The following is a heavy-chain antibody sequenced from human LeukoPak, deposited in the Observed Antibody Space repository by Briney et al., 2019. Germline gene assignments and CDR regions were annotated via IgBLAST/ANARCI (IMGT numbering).Heavy chain of an antibody. V-gene: IGHV1-69*13. Sequence: PMASVKVSCKASGGTFSSYAISWVRQAPGQGLEWMGGIIPIFGTANYTQKFQGRVTITADESTSTAYMELSSLRSEDTAVYYCARAAQWLVREYYFDYWGQGTLVTVSS. CDR2: IIPIFGTA. D-gene: IGHD6-19*01. CDR3: ARAAQWLVREYYFDY. J-gene: IGHJ4*02. CDR1: GGTFSSYA.